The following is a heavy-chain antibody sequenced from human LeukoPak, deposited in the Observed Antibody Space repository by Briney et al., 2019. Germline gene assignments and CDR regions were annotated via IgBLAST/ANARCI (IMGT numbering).Heavy chain of an antibody. V-gene: IGHV3-30-3*01. Sequence: TGGSLRLSCAASGFTFSRYAMHWVRQAPGKGLEWVAVISYDGSNKYYADSVKGRFTISRDNSKNTLYLQMNSLRVEDTVVYYCAREPGYYFDYWGQGTLVTVSS. CDR2: ISYDGSNK. J-gene: IGHJ4*02. CDR1: GFTFSRYA. CDR3: AREPGYYFDY. D-gene: IGHD3-10*01.